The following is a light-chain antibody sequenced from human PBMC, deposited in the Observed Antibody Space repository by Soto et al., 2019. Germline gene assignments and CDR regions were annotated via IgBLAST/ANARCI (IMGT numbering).Light chain of an antibody. J-gene: IGKJ5*01. CDR1: QGISNL. CDR3: HQYSAYPRT. Sequence: DIQLTQSPSSLSASVGDRVTITCRASQGISNLLAWHQQKPGKAPKSLIKTTSILQSGVPSRLSGSGSETDFHLTISGLQPEYFATYYCHQYSAYPRTFGQGTRLELK. CDR2: TTS. V-gene: IGKV1-16*01.